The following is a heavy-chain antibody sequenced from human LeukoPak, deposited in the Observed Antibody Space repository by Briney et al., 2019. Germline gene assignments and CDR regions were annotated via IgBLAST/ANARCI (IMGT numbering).Heavy chain of an antibody. V-gene: IGHV1-18*01. CDR2: ISAYNGNT. CDR1: GYTFTSYG. CDR3: ARVFPDCTNGVCLDY. D-gene: IGHD2-8*01. J-gene: IGHJ4*02. Sequence: GASVKVSCKASGYTFTSYGISWVRQAPGQGLEWMGWISAYNGNTNYAQKLQGRVTMTTDTFTSTAYMELSSLRSEDTAVYYCARVFPDCTNGVCLDYWGQGTLVTVSS.